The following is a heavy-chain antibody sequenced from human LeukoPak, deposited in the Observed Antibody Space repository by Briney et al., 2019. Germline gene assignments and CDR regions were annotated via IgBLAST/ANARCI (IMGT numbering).Heavy chain of an antibody. D-gene: IGHD6-19*01. V-gene: IGHV1-24*01. CDR2: FDPEDGET. CDR3: ATGVSGYSSGWAKDFDY. CDR1: GYTLTELS. Sequence: ASVKVSCKVSGYTLTELSMHWVRQAPGKGLEWMGGFDPEDGETIYAQKFQGRVTMTEDTSTDTAYMELSSLRSEDTAVYYCATGVSGYSSGWAKDFDYWGQGTLVTVSS. J-gene: IGHJ4*02.